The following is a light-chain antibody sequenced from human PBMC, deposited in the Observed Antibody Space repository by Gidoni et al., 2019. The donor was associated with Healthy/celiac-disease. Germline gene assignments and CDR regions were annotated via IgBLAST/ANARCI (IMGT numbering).Light chain of an antibody. CDR3: QQRSNWHSFT. Sequence: DIVLTQSPATLSSSPGERATLSCRASQSVSSYLAWYQQKPGQAPRLLIYDASTRSTGIPARCSGSGSGTALTLTISSREHEDFAVYYCQQRSNWHSFTFGGGTKVEIK. CDR2: DAS. J-gene: IGKJ4*01. V-gene: IGKV3-11*01. CDR1: QSVSSY.